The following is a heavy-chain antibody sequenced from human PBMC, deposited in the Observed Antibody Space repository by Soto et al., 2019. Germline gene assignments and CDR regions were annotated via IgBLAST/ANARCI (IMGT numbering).Heavy chain of an antibody. J-gene: IGHJ3*02. CDR3: ARAQAITMIVVAPSAFDI. Sequence: PSETLSLTXTVSGGSISSGGYYWSWIRQHPGKGLEWIGCIYYSGSTYYNPSLKSRVTITVNTYKNQFSLKLSSVTAADTAVYYCARAQAITMIVVAPSAFDIWGQGTMVTVSS. CDR1: GGSISSGGYY. D-gene: IGHD3-22*01. V-gene: IGHV4-31*02. CDR2: IYYSGST.